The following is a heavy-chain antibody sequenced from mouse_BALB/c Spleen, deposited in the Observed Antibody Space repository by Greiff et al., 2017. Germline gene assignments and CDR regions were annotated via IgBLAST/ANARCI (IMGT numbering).Heavy chain of an antibody. V-gene: IGHV14-3*02. Sequence: EVQGVESGAELVKPGASVKLSCTASGFNIKDTYMHWVKQRPEQGLEWIGRIDPANGNTKYDPKFQGKATITADTSSNTAYLQLSSLTSEDTAVYYCARVHDYWGQGTTLTVSA. J-gene: IGHJ2*01. CDR1: GFNIKDTY. CDR2: IDPANGNT. CDR3: ARVHDY.